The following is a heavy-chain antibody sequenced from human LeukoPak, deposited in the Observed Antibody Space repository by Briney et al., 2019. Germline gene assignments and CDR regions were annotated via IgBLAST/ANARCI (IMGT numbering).Heavy chain of an antibody. J-gene: IGHJ6*02. CDR1: GSSISSGGYY. CDR3: ARAVGSSYYYYYGMDV. V-gene: IGHV4-31*03. CDR2: IYYSGST. D-gene: IGHD3-10*01. Sequence: SETLSLTCTVSGSSISSGGYYWSWIRQHPGKGLEWIGYIYYSGSTYYNPSLKSRVTISVDTSKNQFSLKLSSVTAADTAVYYCARAVGSSYYYYYGMDVWGQGTTVTVSS.